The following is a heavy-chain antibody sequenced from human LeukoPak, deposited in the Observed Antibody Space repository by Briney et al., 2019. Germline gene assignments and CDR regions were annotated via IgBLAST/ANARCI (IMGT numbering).Heavy chain of an antibody. CDR3: ARSWDSVADAFDI. D-gene: IGHD1-26*01. J-gene: IGHJ3*02. V-gene: IGHV1-2*02. CDR1: GYTFTRYY. CDR2: INPNSGGT. Sequence: ASVKVSCKASGYTFTRYYMHWVRQAPGQGLEWMGWINPNSGGTNYAQKFQGRVTMTRGTSISTACMELSRLRAVDTAVYYCARSWDSVADAFDIWGQGTMVTVSS.